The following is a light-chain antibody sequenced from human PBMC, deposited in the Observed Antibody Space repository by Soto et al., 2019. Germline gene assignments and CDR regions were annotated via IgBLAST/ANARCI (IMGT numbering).Light chain of an antibody. V-gene: IGKV3-11*01. CDR1: QSISSS. J-gene: IGKJ5*01. Sequence: IVLTQSPTTLSLWPEEAAVLSCRASQSISSSLSWYQQRPGQAPRLLIYDASNRAPGIPARFSGSGSGTVFTLTISSLEPEDFALYYCQQRSSWITFGQGTRLEIE. CDR3: QQRSSWIT. CDR2: DAS.